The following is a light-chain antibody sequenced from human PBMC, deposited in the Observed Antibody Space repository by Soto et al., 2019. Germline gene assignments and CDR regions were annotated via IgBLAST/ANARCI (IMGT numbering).Light chain of an antibody. CDR2: KSS. J-gene: IGKJ1*01. V-gene: IGKV1-5*03. CDR1: QTISSG. Sequence: EIRMTQSASSLCGCVGDGVTIXCRASQTISSGLDWYQQKPGKAPKLLIDKSSTLKRVVPSRFSCSGSGTEFTLTISSLQPEDFATYYGQHYNSYSEAFGQGTKVDIK. CDR3: QHYNSYSEA.